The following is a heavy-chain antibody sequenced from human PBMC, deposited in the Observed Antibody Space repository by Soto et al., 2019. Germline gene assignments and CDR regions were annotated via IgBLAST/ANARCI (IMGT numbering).Heavy chain of an antibody. V-gene: IGHV3-23*01. CDR3: ARDRSYANYNYYYYAMDV. CDR1: GFTFSSYA. Sequence: EVQLLESGGGLVQPGGSLRLSCAASGFTFSSYAMSWVRQAPGKGLEWVSAISGSGGSTYYADSVKGRFTISRDNSKNTLYLQMNSLRAEDTAVYYCARDRSYANYNYYYYAMDVWGQGTTVTISS. D-gene: IGHD1-26*01. J-gene: IGHJ6*02. CDR2: ISGSGGST.